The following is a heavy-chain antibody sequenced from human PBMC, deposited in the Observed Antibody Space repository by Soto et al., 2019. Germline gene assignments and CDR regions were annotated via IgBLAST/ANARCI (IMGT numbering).Heavy chain of an antibody. J-gene: IGHJ4*02. CDR2: ISWNSGSV. CDR3: AKDIGVGGVDIFDF. Sequence: EVRLVESGGVLVQPGRSLRLSCVASGFTFDDYAMNWVRQAPGKGLEWVSGISWNSGSVAYADSVKGRFTVSRDNAKNSLYLQMNSLSAVDTSFYYCAKDIGVGGVDIFDFRGRGTLVTVSS. CDR1: GFTFDDYA. V-gene: IGHV3-9*01. D-gene: IGHD2-2*01.